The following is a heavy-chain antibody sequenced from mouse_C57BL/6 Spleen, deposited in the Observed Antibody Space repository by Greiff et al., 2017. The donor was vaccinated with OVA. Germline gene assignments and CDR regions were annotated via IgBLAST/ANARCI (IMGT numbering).Heavy chain of an antibody. J-gene: IGHJ2*01. Sequence: EVKLVESEGGLVQPGSSMKLSCTASGFTFSDYYMAWVRQVPEKGLEWVANINYDGSSTYYLDSLKSRFIISRDNAKNILYLQMSSLKSEDTATYYCARLYYSNFDYWGQGTTLTVSS. CDR3: ARLYYSNFDY. CDR2: INYDGSST. CDR1: GFTFSDYY. D-gene: IGHD2-5*01. V-gene: IGHV5-16*01.